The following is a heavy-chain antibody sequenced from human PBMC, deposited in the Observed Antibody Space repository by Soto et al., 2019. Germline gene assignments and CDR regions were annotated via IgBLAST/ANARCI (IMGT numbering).Heavy chain of an antibody. Sequence: QVQLQESGPGLVKPSGTLSLTCAVSGGSISSSNWWSWVRQPPGKGLEWIGEIYHSGSTNYNPSLKSRVTISVGKSKNQFSRKLSSVTAADTAVYYCARVMITFGGVIVGGMDVWGQGTTVTVSS. CDR1: GGSISSSNW. CDR3: ARVMITFGGVIVGGMDV. J-gene: IGHJ6*02. V-gene: IGHV4-4*02. D-gene: IGHD3-16*02. CDR2: IYHSGST.